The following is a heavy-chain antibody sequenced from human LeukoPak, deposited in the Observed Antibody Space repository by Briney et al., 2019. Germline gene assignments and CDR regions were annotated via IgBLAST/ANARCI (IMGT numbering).Heavy chain of an antibody. D-gene: IGHD3-9*01. Sequence: GGSLRLSCAASGFTFSSYAMSWVRQAPGKGLEWVSAISGSGGSTYYADSVKGRFTISRDNSKNTLYLQMNSLRAEDTAVYYCAKGAQRSYYDILTGNYDAFDIWGQGTMVTVSS. J-gene: IGHJ3*02. V-gene: IGHV3-23*01. CDR1: GFTFSSYA. CDR3: AKGAQRSYYDILTGNYDAFDI. CDR2: ISGSGGST.